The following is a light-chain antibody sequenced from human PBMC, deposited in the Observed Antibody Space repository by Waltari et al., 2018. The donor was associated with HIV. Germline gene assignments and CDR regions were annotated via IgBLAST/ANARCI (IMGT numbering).Light chain of an antibody. Sequence: QSVLTQPPSVSGAPGQRVTISCTGSSSNIGAGFDVHWYQQLPGIAPKLLIYAAPNRHSGVPDRFSGSKSGTSASLAITGLQAEDEADYYCQSYDSSLSSYVFASGTRVTVL. CDR1: SSNIGAGFD. V-gene: IGLV1-40*01. J-gene: IGLJ1*01. CDR2: AAP. CDR3: QSYDSSLSSYV.